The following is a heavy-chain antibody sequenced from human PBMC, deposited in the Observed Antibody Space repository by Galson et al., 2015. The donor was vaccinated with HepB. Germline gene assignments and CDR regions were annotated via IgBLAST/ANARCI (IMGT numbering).Heavy chain of an antibody. J-gene: IGHJ4*02. CDR3: AALRWQEKAVDY. CDR1: GFTFSSYA. D-gene: IGHD4-23*01. Sequence: SLRLSCAASGFTFSSYAMHWVRQAPGKGLEWVAVISYDGSNKYYADSVKGRFTISRDNSKNTLYLQMNSLRAEDTAVYYCAALRWQEKAVDYWGQGTLVTVSS. CDR2: ISYDGSNK. V-gene: IGHV3-30*04.